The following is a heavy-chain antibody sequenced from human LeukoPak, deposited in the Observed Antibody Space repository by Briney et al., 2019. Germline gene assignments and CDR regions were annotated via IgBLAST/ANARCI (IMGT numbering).Heavy chain of an antibody. CDR1: GFTFSTYA. Sequence: GGSLRLSCAVSGFTFSTYAMNWVRQAPGKGLEWVATISYDRTNKYYADSVRGRFTISRDNSENTLYLQMNSLKIEDTAVYYCARDGGAWIQLWLSFDFWGQGTLVTVSS. CDR3: ARDGGAWIQLWLSFDF. J-gene: IGHJ4*02. D-gene: IGHD5-18*01. CDR2: ISYDRTNK. V-gene: IGHV3-30-3*01.